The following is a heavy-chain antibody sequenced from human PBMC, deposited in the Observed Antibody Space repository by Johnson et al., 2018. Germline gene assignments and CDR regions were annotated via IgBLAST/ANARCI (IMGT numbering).Heavy chain of an antibody. CDR2: ISWNSGSI. D-gene: IGHD1-26*01. J-gene: IGHJ6*03. CDR3: AKDSGVSYSSPRYYYYYMDV. CDR1: GFTFDDYA. Sequence: VQLVQSGGGLVQPGRSLRLSCAASGFTFDDYAMHWVRQAPGKGLEWVSGISWNSGSIGYADSVKGRFTISRDNAMNSLYLQMNRLRAEDTALYDCAKDSGVSYSSPRYYYYYMDVWGKGTTVTVSS. V-gene: IGHV3-9*01.